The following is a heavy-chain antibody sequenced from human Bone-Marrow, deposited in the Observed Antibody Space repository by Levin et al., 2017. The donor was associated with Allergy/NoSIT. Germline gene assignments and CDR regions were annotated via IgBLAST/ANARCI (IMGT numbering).Heavy chain of an antibody. CDR3: ARNRRIVGATPTRRDYFDY. CDR2: TYYRSKWYN. D-gene: IGHD1-26*01. Sequence: SQTLSLTCAISGDSVSSNSAAWNWIRQSPSRGLEWLGRTYYRSKWYNDYAVSVKSRITINPDTSKNQFSLQLNSVTPEDTAVYYCARNRRIVGATPTRRDYFDYWGQGTLVTVSS. J-gene: IGHJ4*02. V-gene: IGHV6-1*01. CDR1: GDSVSSNSAA.